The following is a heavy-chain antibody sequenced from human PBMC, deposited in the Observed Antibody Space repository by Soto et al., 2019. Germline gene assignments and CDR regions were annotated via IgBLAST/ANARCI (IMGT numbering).Heavy chain of an antibody. D-gene: IGHD3-3*01. CDR2: ISGSGGST. Sequence: GGSLRLSCAASGFTFSSYAMSWVRQAPGKGLEWVSAISGSGGSTYYADSVKGRFTISRDNSKNTLYLQMNSLRAEDTAVYYCAKDRAKSPAGIRGSMDVWGKGTTVTVSS. V-gene: IGHV3-23*01. CDR1: GFTFSSYA. J-gene: IGHJ6*03. CDR3: AKDRAKSPAGIRGSMDV.